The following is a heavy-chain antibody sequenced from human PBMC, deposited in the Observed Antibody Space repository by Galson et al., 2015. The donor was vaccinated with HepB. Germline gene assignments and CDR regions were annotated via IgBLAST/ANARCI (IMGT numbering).Heavy chain of an antibody. J-gene: IGHJ4*02. D-gene: IGHD6-19*01. CDR2: IYRSGST. CDR3: ARVWGAVAGTGGYFDY. CDR1: GGSISSSDW. V-gene: IGHV4-4*02. Sequence: SETLSLTCAVSGGSISSSDWRSWVRQPPGKGLEWIGEIYRSGSTNYKSSLKSRVTISVDKSKNHFSLTLSSVTAADTAVYYCARVWGAVAGTGGYFDYWGQGTLVTVSS.